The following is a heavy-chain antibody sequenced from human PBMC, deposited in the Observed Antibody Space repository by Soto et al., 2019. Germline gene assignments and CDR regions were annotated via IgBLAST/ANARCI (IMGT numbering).Heavy chain of an antibody. D-gene: IGHD6-13*01. V-gene: IGHV4-59*01. Sequence: PSETLSLTCTVSGGSISSYYWSWIRQPPGKGLEWIGYIYYSGSTSYNPSLKSRVTISVDTSKNQFSLKLSSVTAADTAVYYCARDRTLHSSSWYVGSWFDPWGQGTLVTVSS. CDR1: GGSISSYY. CDR2: IYYSGST. CDR3: ARDRTLHSSSWYVGSWFDP. J-gene: IGHJ5*02.